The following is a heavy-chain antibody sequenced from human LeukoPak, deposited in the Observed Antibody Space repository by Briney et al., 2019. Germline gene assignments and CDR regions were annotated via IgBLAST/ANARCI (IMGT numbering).Heavy chain of an antibody. J-gene: IGHJ4*02. CDR3: ARDWAWGGFDH. CDR2: IRTDGGTK. Sequence: LPGGSLRLSCEGSGFSFRSYWMHWVRQAPGKGLAWVSRIRTDGGTKYYADSVKGRFTVSRDNARNTLYLQMDSLRVDDTAVYYCARDWAWGGFDHWGQGTLVTVSS. CDR1: GFSFRSYW. D-gene: IGHD3-16*01. V-gene: IGHV3-74*01.